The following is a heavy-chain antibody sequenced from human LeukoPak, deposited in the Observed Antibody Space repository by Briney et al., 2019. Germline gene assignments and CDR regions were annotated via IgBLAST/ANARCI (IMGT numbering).Heavy chain of an antibody. D-gene: IGHD5-18*01. V-gene: IGHV3-9*01. CDR3: ARDRREIQVWPREYYYNYMDV. CDR1: GFTFDDYA. CDR2: ISWNSGSI. Sequence: GGSLRLSCAASGFTFDDYAMHWVRQAPGKGLEWVSGISWNSGSIGYADSVKGRFTISRDNAKNSMYLQMTSLRAEDTAVYYCARDRREIQVWPREYYYNYMDVWGKGTTVTISS. J-gene: IGHJ6*03.